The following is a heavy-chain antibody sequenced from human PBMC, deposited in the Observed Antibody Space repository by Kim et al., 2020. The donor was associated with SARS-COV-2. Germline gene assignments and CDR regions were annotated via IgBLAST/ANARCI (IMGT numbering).Heavy chain of an antibody. D-gene: IGHD6-13*01. J-gene: IGHJ5*02. Sequence: EWIGEINHSGSTNYNPSLESRVTISVDTSKNQFSLKLSSVTAADTAVYYCARGPGYSSSWYGARNWFDPWGQGTLVTVSS. CDR2: INHSGST. CDR3: ARGPGYSSSWYGARNWFDP. V-gene: IGHV4-34*01.